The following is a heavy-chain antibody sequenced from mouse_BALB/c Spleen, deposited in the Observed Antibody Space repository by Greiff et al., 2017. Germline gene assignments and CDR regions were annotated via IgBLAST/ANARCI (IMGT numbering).Heavy chain of an antibody. V-gene: IGHV7-3*02. D-gene: IGHD1-1*01. Sequence: EVQGVESGGGLVQPGGSRKLSCATSGFTFTDYYMSWVRQPPGKALEWLGFIRNKANGYTTEYSASVKGRFTISRDNSQSILYLQMNTLRAEDSATYYCARDRDYYGSSWFAYWGQGTLVTVSA. CDR2: IRNKANGYTT. CDR3: ARDRDYYGSSWFAY. CDR1: GFTFTDYY. J-gene: IGHJ3*01.